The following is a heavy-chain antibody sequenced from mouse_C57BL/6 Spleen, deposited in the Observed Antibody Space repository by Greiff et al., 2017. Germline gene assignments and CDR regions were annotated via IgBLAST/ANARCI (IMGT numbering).Heavy chain of an antibody. V-gene: IGHV1-15*01. Sequence: QVQLQQSGAELVRPGASVTLSCKASGYTFPDYEMNWVKQTPVHGLEWIGAIDPETGGTAYNPKFKGKAILTADKSSSTAYMELRSLTAEDSAVYYCTRDYYGSSYYAMDYWGQGTSVTVSS. CDR2: IDPETGGT. D-gene: IGHD1-1*01. J-gene: IGHJ4*01. CDR1: GYTFPDYE. CDR3: TRDYYGSSYYAMDY.